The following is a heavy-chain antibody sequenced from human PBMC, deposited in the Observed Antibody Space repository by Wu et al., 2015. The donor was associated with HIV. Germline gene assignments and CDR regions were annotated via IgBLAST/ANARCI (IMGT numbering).Heavy chain of an antibody. J-gene: IGHJ6*02. D-gene: IGHD5-12*01. CDR1: GVALTSFA. CDR3: ARNTDSVATSLYSLGV. CDR2: INPLFGTT. Sequence: QVQLVQSGPEVKKPGSSVKVACKASGVALTSFAFSWVRQAPGQGLEWMGGINPLFGTTKHSQKFQDRLTFTTDESKTTAYMELSSLRSEDTAVYYCARNTDSVATSLYSLGVWGQGTTVTVSS. V-gene: IGHV1-69*05.